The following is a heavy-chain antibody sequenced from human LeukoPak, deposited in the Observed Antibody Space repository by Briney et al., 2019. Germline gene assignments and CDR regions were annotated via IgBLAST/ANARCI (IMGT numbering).Heavy chain of an antibody. J-gene: IGHJ4*02. CDR2: VYYTGSA. CDR3: ARASYYYDGLDY. V-gene: IGHV4-59*13. D-gene: IGHD3-22*01. CDR1: GGSISTYY. Sequence: SETLSLTCTVSGGSISTYYWNWIRQSPGEALEWIGYVYYTGSANYNPSLQSRVTISVDTSKSQFSLNLTSVTAADTAVYYCARASYYYDGLDYWGQGTLVTVSS.